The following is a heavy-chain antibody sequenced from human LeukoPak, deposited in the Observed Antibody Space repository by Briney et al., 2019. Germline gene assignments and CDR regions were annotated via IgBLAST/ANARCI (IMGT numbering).Heavy chain of an antibody. V-gene: IGHV1-3*01. CDR2: INAGNGNT. Sequence: ASVKVSCKASGYTFTIYAMHWVRQAPGQRLEWMGWINAGNGNTKYSQKFQGRVTITRDTSASTAYMELSSLRSEDTAVYYCARVRKGDTAMVPFDYWGQGTLVTVSS. CDR3: ARVRKGDTAMVPFDY. CDR1: GYTFTIYA. D-gene: IGHD5-18*01. J-gene: IGHJ4*02.